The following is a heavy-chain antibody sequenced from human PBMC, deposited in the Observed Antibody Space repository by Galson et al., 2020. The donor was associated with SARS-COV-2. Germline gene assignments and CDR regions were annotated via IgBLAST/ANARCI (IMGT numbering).Heavy chain of an antibody. Sequence: GESLKISCKGSGYRFTNYWIGWVRQMPGKGLEWMGIIYPGDSDTRYSPSFQGQVTISADKSISTVYLQWSSLKASDTAMYYCARHLTANVGNYSWNDEVYGMDVWGQGTTVTVSS. D-gene: IGHD1-1*01. J-gene: IGHJ6*02. CDR2: IYPGDSDT. V-gene: IGHV5-51*01. CDR3: ARHLTANVGNYSWNDEVYGMDV. CDR1: GYRFTNYW.